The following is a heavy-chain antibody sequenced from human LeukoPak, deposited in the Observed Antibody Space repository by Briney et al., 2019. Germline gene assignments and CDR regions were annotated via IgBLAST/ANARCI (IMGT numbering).Heavy chain of an antibody. V-gene: IGHV3-13*01. D-gene: IGHD2-21*01. CDR2: IGTAGDI. CDR3: ARDGVRAYCGGDCMDV. J-gene: IGHJ6*03. Sequence: QTGGSLRLSCAASGFTFSNYDMHWVRQATGKGLEWVSGIGTAGDIYYPGSVKGRFTISRDNSKNTLYLQMNSLRAEDTAVYYCARDGVRAYCGGDCMDVWGKGTTVTISS. CDR1: GFTFSNYD.